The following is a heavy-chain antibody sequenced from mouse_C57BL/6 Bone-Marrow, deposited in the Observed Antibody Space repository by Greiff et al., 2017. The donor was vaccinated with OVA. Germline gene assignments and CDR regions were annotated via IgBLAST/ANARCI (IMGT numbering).Heavy chain of an antibody. Sequence: HVQLQQPGAELVKPGASVKLSCKASGYTFTSYWMQWVKQRPGQGLEWIGEIDPSDSYTNYNQKFKGKATLTVDTSSSTAYMQLSSLTSEDSAVYYCARERGLITTFYAMDYWGQGTSVTVSS. CDR1: GYTFTSYW. CDR3: ARERGLITTFYAMDY. CDR2: IDPSDSYT. V-gene: IGHV1-50*01. J-gene: IGHJ4*01. D-gene: IGHD1-1*01.